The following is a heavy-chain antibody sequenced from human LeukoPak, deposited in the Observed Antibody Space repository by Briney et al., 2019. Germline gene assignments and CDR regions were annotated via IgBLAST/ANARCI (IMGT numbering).Heavy chain of an antibody. Sequence: GGSLRLSCAASGFTYSSYWMSWVRQAPGKGLEWVANIKQDGSEKYYVDSVKGRFTISRDNAKNSLYLQMNSLRAEDTAVYYCARDWGVVVPAAVFDYWGQGTLVTVSS. J-gene: IGHJ4*02. V-gene: IGHV3-7*01. CDR3: ARDWGVVVPAAVFDY. CDR2: IKQDGSEK. D-gene: IGHD2-2*01. CDR1: GFTYSSYW.